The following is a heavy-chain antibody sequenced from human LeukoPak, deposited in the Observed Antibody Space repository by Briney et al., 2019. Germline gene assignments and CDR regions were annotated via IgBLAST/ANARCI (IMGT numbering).Heavy chain of an antibody. V-gene: IGHV5-51*01. CDR3: ARRGRYSSGWYGWVDY. CDR2: IYPGDSDT. Sequence: GESLKIFCKGSGYSFTSYWIGWVRQMPGKGLEWMGIIYPGDSDTRYSPSFQGQVTISADKSISTAYLQWSSLKASDTAMYYCARRGRYSSGWYGWVDYWGQGTLVTVSS. J-gene: IGHJ4*02. CDR1: GYSFTSYW. D-gene: IGHD6-19*01.